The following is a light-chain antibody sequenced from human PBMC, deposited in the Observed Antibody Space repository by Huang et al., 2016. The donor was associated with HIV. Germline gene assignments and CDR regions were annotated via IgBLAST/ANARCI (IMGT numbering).Light chain of an antibody. Sequence: DIQMTQSPSTLSASVGDRVTITCRASQSITTWLAWYQQKPGNDPKLLMYKASSLETGVPSRFSGGGSWTEFSLTISSLQPDDFAIYYCQQYNSYPLTFGGGTKVEIK. CDR3: QQYNSYPLT. V-gene: IGKV1-5*03. J-gene: IGKJ4*01. CDR2: KAS. CDR1: QSITTW.